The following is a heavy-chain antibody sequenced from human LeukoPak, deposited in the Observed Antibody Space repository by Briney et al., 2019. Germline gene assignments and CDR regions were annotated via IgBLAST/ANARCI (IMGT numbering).Heavy chain of an antibody. CDR2: IYYSGST. CDR3: ARGLLAYDSSGSLDY. D-gene: IGHD3-22*01. V-gene: IGHV4-59*01. CDR1: GGSISSYY. J-gene: IGHJ4*02. Sequence: PSETLSLTCTVSGGSISSYYWSWIRQPPGKGLEWIGYIYYSGSTNYNPSLKSRVTISVDTSKNQFSLKLSSETAADTAVYYCARGLLAYDSSGSLDYWGQGTLVTVSS.